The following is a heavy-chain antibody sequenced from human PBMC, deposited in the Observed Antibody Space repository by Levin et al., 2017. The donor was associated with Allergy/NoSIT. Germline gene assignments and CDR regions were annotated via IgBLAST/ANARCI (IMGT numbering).Heavy chain of an antibody. CDR3: VALRYWTDSSCYN. D-gene: IGHD2-15*01. CDR2: INSDGSSA. V-gene: IGHV3-74*01. CDR1: GFTLSSYY. J-gene: IGHJ4*02. Sequence: QPGGSLRLSCAASGFTLSSYYTHWVRQAPGKGLVWVSRINSDGSSATYADSVKGRFTISRDNAKNTLHLQMNSLRAEDTAVYYCVALRYWTDSSCYNWGQGTLVTVSS.